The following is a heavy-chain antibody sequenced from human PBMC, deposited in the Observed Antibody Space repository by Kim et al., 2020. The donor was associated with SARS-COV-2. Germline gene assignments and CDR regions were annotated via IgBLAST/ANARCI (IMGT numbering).Heavy chain of an antibody. CDR1: GYTFTSYY. CDR3: ARGNDLYYYGSGSYLGY. CDR2: INPSGGST. Sequence: ASVKVSCKASGYTFTSYYMHWVRQAPGQGLELMGIINPSGGSTSYAQKFQGRVTMTRDTSTSTVYMELSSLRSEDTAVYYCARGNDLYYYGSGSYLGYWGQGTLVTVSS. J-gene: IGHJ4*02. D-gene: IGHD3-10*01. V-gene: IGHV1-46*01.